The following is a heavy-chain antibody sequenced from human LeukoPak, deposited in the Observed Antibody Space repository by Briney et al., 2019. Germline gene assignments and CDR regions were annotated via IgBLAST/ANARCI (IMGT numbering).Heavy chain of an antibody. V-gene: IGHV4-39*07. CDR1: GGSLSSSTHY. J-gene: IGHJ4*02. Sequence: PSETLSLTCKVSGGSLSSSTHYWVWIRQPPGKGLEWIGSIYYSGSTYYNPSLKSRVTISVDTSKNQFSLKLSSVTAADTAVYYCVRDQIVGATVVWGQGTLVTVSS. CDR3: VRDQIVGATVV. D-gene: IGHD1-26*01. CDR2: IYYSGST.